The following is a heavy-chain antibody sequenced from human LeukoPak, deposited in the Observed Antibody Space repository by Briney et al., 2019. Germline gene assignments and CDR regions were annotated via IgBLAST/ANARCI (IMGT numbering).Heavy chain of an antibody. Sequence: SETLSLTCTVSGGSISSGSYYWSWIRQPAGKGLEWIGRIYTSGSTNYNPSLKSRVTISVDTSKNQFSLKLSSVTAADTAVYYCAREYTAMVEYWGQGTLVTVSS. V-gene: IGHV4-61*02. CDR2: IYTSGST. J-gene: IGHJ4*02. CDR3: AREYTAMVEY. D-gene: IGHD5-18*01. CDR1: GGSISSGSYY.